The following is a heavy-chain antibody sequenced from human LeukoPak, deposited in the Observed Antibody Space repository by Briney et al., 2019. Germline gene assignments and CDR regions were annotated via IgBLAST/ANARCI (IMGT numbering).Heavy chain of an antibody. V-gene: IGHV1-18*01. CDR1: GYTFTSYG. Sequence: ASVKVSCKASGYTFTSYGISWVRQAPGQGLEWMGWISAYNGNTNYAQKLQGRVTMTTDTSMSTAYMELRSLRSDDTAVYYCARGALSSGSYYFDYWGQGTLVTVSS. J-gene: IGHJ4*02. D-gene: IGHD1-26*01. CDR3: ARGALSSGSYYFDY. CDR2: ISAYNGNT.